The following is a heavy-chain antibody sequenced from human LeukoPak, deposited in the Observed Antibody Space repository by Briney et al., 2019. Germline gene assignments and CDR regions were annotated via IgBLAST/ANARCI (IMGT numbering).Heavy chain of an antibody. Sequence: EASVKVSCKASGYTFTSYGISWVRQAPGQGLEWMGWISAYNGNTNYAQKLQGRVTMTTDTSISTAYMELSSLRSEDTAVYYCARGTPYYDFWSGYSAYYMDVWGKGTTVTVSS. J-gene: IGHJ6*03. CDR1: GYTFTSYG. D-gene: IGHD3-3*01. CDR3: ARGTPYYDFWSGYSAYYMDV. CDR2: ISAYNGNT. V-gene: IGHV1-18*01.